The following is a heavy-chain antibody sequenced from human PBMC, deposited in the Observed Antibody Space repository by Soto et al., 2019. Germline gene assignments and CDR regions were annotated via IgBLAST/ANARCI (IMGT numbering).Heavy chain of an antibody. J-gene: IGHJ6*02. CDR3: ARDQGHSSSSTYGMDV. V-gene: IGHV3-11*06. CDR2: ISTRISYT. D-gene: IGHD6-6*01. CDR1: RFTFSDYY. Sequence: QVQLVESGGGLVKPGGSLRLSCAASRFTFSDYYMSWIRQAPGKGLEWVAYISTRISYTNYADSVRGRFPISRDNAKNSVYLQMNSLRAEDTAVYFCARDQGHSSSSTYGMDVWGQGTTVTVSS.